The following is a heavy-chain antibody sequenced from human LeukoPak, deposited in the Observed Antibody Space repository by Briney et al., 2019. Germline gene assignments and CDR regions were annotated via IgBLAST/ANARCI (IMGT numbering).Heavy chain of an antibody. J-gene: IGHJ4*02. D-gene: IGHD2-8*01. CDR3: ARHVHTLYSGTSGPFDY. Sequence: PSETLSLTCTVSVGSVSGYFWSWIRQPPGQGLECIGCIYYSGTTDYNPSLTSRVTLSVDASKNRLPRKLNSVTAADTAAYFCARHVHTLYSGTSGPFDYWGQGTLVTVSS. V-gene: IGHV4-59*08. CDR2: IYYSGTT. CDR1: VGSVSGYF.